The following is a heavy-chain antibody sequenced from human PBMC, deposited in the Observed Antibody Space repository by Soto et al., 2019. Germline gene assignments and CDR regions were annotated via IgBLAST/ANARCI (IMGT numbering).Heavy chain of an antibody. Sequence: QVQLQESGPGLVKPSGTLSLTCAVSGGSISSSNWWSWVRQPPGKGLEWIGEIYHSGSTNYNPSLKSRVTISVDKSKNQFSLKLSSVTAADTAVYSCARTRWDGYTGYYFDYWGQGTLVTVSS. V-gene: IGHV4-4*02. D-gene: IGHD5-18*01. CDR1: GGSISSSNW. CDR2: IYHSGST. J-gene: IGHJ4*02. CDR3: ARTRWDGYTGYYFDY.